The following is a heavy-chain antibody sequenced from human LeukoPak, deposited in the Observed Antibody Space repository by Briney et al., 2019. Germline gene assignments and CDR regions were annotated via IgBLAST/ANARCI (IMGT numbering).Heavy chain of an antibody. J-gene: IGHJ4*02. V-gene: IGHV1-69*04. CDR2: IIPILGIA. D-gene: IGHD3-10*01. CDR3: ASTYGSGSYADE. CDR1: GGTFSSYA. Sequence: ASVKVSCKASGGTFSSYAISWVRQAPGQGLEWMGRIIPILGIANYAQKFQGRVTITADKSTSTAYMELSSLRSEDTAVYYCASTYGSGSYADEWGQGTLVTVSS.